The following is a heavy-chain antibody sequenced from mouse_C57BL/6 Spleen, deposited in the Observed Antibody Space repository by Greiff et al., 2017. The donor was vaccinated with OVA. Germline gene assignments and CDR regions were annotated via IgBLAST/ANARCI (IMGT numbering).Heavy chain of an antibody. D-gene: IGHD1-1*01. CDR2: IYPGDGDT. CDR1: GYAFSSSW. Sequence: QVQLQQSGPELVKPGASVKISCKASGYAFSSSWMNWVKQRPGKGLEWLGRIYPGDGDTNYNGKFKGKATLTADKSSSTAYMQLSSMTSEDSEVYSCARSTTTVVATRAYWGQGTLVTVSA. V-gene: IGHV1-82*01. CDR3: ARSTTTVVATRAY. J-gene: IGHJ3*01.